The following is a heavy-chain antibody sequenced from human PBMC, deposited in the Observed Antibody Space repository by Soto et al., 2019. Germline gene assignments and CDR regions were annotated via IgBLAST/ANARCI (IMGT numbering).Heavy chain of an antibody. CDR3: ARHPDLVAARGGFDP. Sequence: TSETLSLPCTVSGGSISSSSYYWGWISQPPGKGLEWIGSIYYSGSTYYNPSLKSRVTISVDTSKNQFSLKLSSVTAADTAVYYCARHPDLVAARGGFDPWGQGTLVTVSS. CDR2: IYYSGST. CDR1: GGSISSSSYY. J-gene: IGHJ5*02. D-gene: IGHD2-15*01. V-gene: IGHV4-39*01.